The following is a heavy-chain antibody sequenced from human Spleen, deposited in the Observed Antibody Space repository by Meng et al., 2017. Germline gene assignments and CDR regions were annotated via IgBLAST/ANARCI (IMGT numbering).Heavy chain of an antibody. J-gene: IGHJ1*01. CDR2: INPDGSNP. V-gene: IGHV3-74*01. Sequence: GGSLRLSCAASGFTFTDHWMHWVRQGPGKGLVWVSRINPDGSNPTYADSVKGRFTLSRDNAKNTVYLQMNSLRDEDTALYYCTNDRLNHWGQGALVTVSS. CDR1: GFTFTDHW. D-gene: IGHD1-1*01. CDR3: TNDRLNH.